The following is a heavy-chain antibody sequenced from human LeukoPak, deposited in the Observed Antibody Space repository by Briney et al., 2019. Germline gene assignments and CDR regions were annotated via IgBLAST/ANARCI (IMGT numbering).Heavy chain of an antibody. Sequence: SETLSLTCAVYGGSFSGYYWSWIRQPPGKGLEWIAEINHSGSTNYNPSLKSRVTISVDASRNQFSLKLSSVTAADTAVYYCATIRDTALRYWYFDLWGRGTLVIVSS. CDR3: ATIRDTALRYWYFDL. CDR1: GGSFSGYY. CDR2: INHSGST. D-gene: IGHD5-18*01. V-gene: IGHV4-34*01. J-gene: IGHJ2*01.